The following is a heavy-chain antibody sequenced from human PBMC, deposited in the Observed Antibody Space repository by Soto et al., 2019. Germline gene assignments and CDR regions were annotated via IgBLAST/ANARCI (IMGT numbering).Heavy chain of an antibody. D-gene: IGHD5-12*01. J-gene: IGHJ4*02. V-gene: IGHV3-33*01. Sequence: GGSLRLSCAASGFTFSSYGMHWVRQAPGKGLEWVAVIWYDGSNKYYADSVKGRFTISRDNSKNTLYLQMNSLRAEDTAVYYWAREGYSGYDFDYWGQGTLVTVSS. CDR2: IWYDGSNK. CDR3: AREGYSGYDFDY. CDR1: GFTFSSYG.